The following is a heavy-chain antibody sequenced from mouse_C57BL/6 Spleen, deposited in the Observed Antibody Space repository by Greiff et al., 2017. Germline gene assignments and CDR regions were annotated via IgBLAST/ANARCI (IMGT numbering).Heavy chain of an antibody. CDR3: ARGVWVYYYAMDY. J-gene: IGHJ4*01. Sequence: QVQLQQSGAELVRPGTSVKVSCKASGYAFTNYLIEWVKQRPGQGLEWIGVINPGSGGTNYNEKFKGKATLTADKSSSTPYMQLSSLTSEDSAVYCCARGVWVYYYAMDYWGQGTSVTVSS. CDR1: GYAFTNYL. D-gene: IGHD4-1*01. V-gene: IGHV1-54*01. CDR2: INPGSGGT.